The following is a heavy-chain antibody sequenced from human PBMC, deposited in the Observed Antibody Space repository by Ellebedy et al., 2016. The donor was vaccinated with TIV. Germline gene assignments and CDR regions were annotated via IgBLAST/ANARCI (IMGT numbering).Heavy chain of an antibody. D-gene: IGHD1/OR15-1a*01. CDR1: GGSISNYW. V-gene: IGHV4-59*01. J-gene: IGHJ4*02. CDR2: IYRSGST. Sequence: MPSETLSLTCTVSGGSISNYWWSWIRQPPGKELEWIGYIYRSGSTNYNPSLKSRVTISVDTSKNQLSLNLRSVTAAYTSVYYCARDSFRNNSWFYFDFWGQGALVTVSS. CDR3: ARDSFRNNSWFYFDF.